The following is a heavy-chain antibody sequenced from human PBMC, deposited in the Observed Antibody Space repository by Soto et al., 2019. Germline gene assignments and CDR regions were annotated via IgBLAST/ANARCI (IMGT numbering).Heavy chain of an antibody. Sequence: SETLSLTCTVSGGSISSYYWSWIRQPPGKGLEWIGYIYYSGSTNYNPSLKSRVTISVDTSKNQFSLKLSSVTAADTAVYYCARGGYNFDYWGQGTLVTVSS. D-gene: IGHD5-12*01. CDR2: IYYSGST. J-gene: IGHJ4*02. V-gene: IGHV4-59*01. CDR1: GGSISSYY. CDR3: ARGGYNFDY.